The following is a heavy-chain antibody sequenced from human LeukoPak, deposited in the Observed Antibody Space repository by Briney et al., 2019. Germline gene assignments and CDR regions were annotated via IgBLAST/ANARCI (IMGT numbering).Heavy chain of an antibody. J-gene: IGHJ2*01. D-gene: IGHD4-17*01. CDR3: ARDKVRGDYGDWYFDL. CDR1: GFIFSNSA. V-gene: IGHV3-21*01. Sequence: KAGGSLRLSCAASGFIFSNSAMNWVRQAPGKGLEWVSSINNDGSYIYYAGSVKGRFTISRDNSKNTLYLQMNSLRAEDTAVYYCARDKVRGDYGDWYFDLWGRGTLVTVSS. CDR2: INNDGSYI.